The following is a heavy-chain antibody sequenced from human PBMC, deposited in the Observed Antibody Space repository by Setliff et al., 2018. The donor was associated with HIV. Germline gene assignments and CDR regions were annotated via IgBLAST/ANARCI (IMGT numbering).Heavy chain of an antibody. D-gene: IGHD3-22*01. CDR2: IFHTGRT. CDR1: GGSIDNNKYY. J-gene: IGHJ5*02. Sequence: SETLSLTCSVSGGSIDNNKYYWTWIRQPPGKGLEWTGSIFHTGRTYYNRSLESRLTISIDTSKNQFSLKLTSVTAADTAMYYCASRIYYYDESRVLREEGFVPWGQGTLVTVSS. CDR3: ASRIYYYDESRVLREEGFVP. V-gene: IGHV4-39*01.